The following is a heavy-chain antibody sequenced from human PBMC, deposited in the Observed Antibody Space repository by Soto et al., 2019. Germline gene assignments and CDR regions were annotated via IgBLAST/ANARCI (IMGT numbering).Heavy chain of an antibody. CDR3: ARGRASVVRGVISVPGDY. D-gene: IGHD3-10*01. J-gene: IGHJ4*02. V-gene: IGHV1-69*01. Sequence: QVQLVQSGAEVKKPGSSVKVSCKASGGTFSSYAISWVRQAPGQGLEWMGGIIPIFGTANYAQKFQGRVTITADESTSTAYMELSSLRSEDTAVYYCARGRASVVRGVISVPGDYWGQGTLVTVSS. CDR2: IIPIFGTA. CDR1: GGTFSSYA.